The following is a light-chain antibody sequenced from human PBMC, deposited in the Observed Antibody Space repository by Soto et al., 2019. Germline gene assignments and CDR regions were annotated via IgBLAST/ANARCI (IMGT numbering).Light chain of an antibody. CDR3: QQYNNYSP. V-gene: IGKV1-5*01. CDR1: QSISGS. CDR2: DVS. J-gene: IGKJ3*01. Sequence: DIPMTQSPSTLSASVGDRVTISCRASQSISGSLAWYQQKPGKPPKLLIYDVSSLESGVPSRFSGSGSGTEFPLTIRSLQPDEFATYYCQQYNNYSPFGPGTKVDIK.